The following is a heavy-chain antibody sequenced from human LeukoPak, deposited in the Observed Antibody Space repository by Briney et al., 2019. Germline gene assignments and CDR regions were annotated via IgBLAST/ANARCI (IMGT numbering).Heavy chain of an antibody. Sequence: GGSLRLSCAASGFTVSSNYMNWVRQAPGKGLEWVSVIYSGGSTYYADSVKGRFTISRDNSKNTLYLQMNSLRAEDTAVYYCARGTRDYDHVWGSYSPYYFDYWGQGTLVTVSS. V-gene: IGHV3-53*01. J-gene: IGHJ4*02. CDR1: GFTVSSNY. CDR3: ARGTRDYDHVWGSYSPYYFDY. CDR2: IYSGGST. D-gene: IGHD3-16*01.